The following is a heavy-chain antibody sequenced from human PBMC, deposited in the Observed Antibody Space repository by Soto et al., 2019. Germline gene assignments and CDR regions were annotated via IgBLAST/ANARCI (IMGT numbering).Heavy chain of an antibody. CDR3: ARTPAAAGVGGFDY. CDR1: DGSISSGGYS. Sequence: SETLSLTCAVSDGSISSGGYSWSWIRQPPGKGLEWIGYISHTGSTYYNPSLKTRLTISKDTSKNQVVLTMTNMDPVDTATYYCARTPAAAGVGGFDYWGQGTLVTVSS. V-gene: IGHV4-30-2*02. J-gene: IGHJ4*02. D-gene: IGHD6-13*01. CDR2: ISHTGST.